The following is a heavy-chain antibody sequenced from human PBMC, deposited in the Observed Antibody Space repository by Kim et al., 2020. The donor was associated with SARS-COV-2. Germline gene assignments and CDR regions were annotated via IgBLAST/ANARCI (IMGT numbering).Heavy chain of an antibody. V-gene: IGHV4-59*01. CDR3: AREGLEHTGWFDP. Sequence: NPSLKGRVTLSVDTSKNQFSLKLSSVTAADTAVYYCAREGLEHTGWFDPWGQGTLVTVSS. J-gene: IGHJ5*02. D-gene: IGHD1-1*01.